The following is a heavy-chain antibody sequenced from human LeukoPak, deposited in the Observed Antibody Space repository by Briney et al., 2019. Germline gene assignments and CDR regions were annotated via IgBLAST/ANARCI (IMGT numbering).Heavy chain of an antibody. J-gene: IGHJ4*02. V-gene: IGHV3-11*01. D-gene: IGHD3-9*01. Sequence: GGSLRLSCAASGFTFSDYYMTWIRQAPGKGLEWVSYISSSGDIIYYADSVKGRFTISRDNAKNSLYLRMNSLRAEDTAVYYCARAPILTGYFFWGQGTLVTVSS. CDR2: ISSSGDII. CDR1: GFTFSDYY. CDR3: ARAPILTGYFF.